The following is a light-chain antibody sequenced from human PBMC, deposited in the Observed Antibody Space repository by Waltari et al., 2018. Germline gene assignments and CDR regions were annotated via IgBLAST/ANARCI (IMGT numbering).Light chain of an antibody. CDR2: GAS. J-gene: IGKJ1*01. V-gene: IGKV3-20*01. Sequence: IVLTQSPGTVSLSPGERGTLSCRASQSVSRFLAWYQQKPGQAPRLLIYGASTRATGIPDRFSGSGSGTDFSLTISRLEPEDFAVYYCQKYDRLPATFGQGTKVEIK. CDR3: QKYDRLPAT. CDR1: QSVSRF.